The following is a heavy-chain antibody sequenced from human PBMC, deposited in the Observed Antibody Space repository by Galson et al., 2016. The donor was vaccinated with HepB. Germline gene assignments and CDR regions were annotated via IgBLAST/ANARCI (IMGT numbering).Heavy chain of an antibody. CDR3: ERCSGEHIGFCACDI. Sequence: PALVKPTQTLTLTCTFSGFSLSTSRVRVSWVRQPPGKALEWLGRIDWDDYKLYTASLKTRLTISKDTSKNQVVLRMTNLDPMDTATYYCERCSGEHIGFCACDIWGQGRMVTVYS. J-gene: IGHJ3*02. D-gene: IGHD2-21*01. CDR2: IDWDDYK. CDR1: GFSLSTSRVR. V-gene: IGHV2-70*04.